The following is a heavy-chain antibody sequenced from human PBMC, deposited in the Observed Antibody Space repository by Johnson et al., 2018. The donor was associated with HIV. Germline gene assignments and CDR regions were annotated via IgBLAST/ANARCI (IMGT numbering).Heavy chain of an antibody. V-gene: IGHV3-30*03. CDR2: ISYDGSNK. D-gene: IGHD1-14*01. J-gene: IGHJ3*01. CDR3: AGGDRGGFDL. Sequence: QVQLVESGGGVVQPGRSLRASCAASGFGFSRYVMHWVRQAPGKGLEWVAVISYDGSNKYYADSVKGRFTISRDNSKNTVYLQMDNLRVEDTAVYYCAGGDRGGFDLWGQGTMVTVSS. CDR1: GFGFSRYV.